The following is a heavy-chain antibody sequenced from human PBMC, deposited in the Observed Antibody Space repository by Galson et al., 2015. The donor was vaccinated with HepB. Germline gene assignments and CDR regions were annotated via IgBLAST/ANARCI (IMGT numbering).Heavy chain of an antibody. CDR2: IYSGGST. CDR1: GFTVSSNY. V-gene: IGHV3-66*01. D-gene: IGHD3-22*01. CDR3: AREGPAGDYYDSGRLAFDI. J-gene: IGHJ3*02. Sequence: SLRLSCAASGFTVSSNYMSWVRQAPGKGLEWVSVIYSGGSTYYADSVKGRFTISRDNSKNTLYLQMNSLRAEDTAVYYCAREGPAGDYYDSGRLAFDIWGQGTMVTVSS.